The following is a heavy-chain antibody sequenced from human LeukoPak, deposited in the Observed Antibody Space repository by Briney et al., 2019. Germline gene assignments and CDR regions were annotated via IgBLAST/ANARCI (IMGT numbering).Heavy chain of an antibody. CDR2: IYTSGST. CDR1: GDSITNYY. V-gene: IGHV4-4*07. J-gene: IGHJ5*02. Sequence: SETLSLTCTVSGDSITNYYWSWIRQPPGKGLEWIGRIYTSGSTNYNPSLNSRVTISVDTSKNQFSLKLTSVTAADTAVYYCGRVFYSSNWNLFDPWGQGTLVTVSS. CDR3: GRVFYSSNWNLFDP. D-gene: IGHD6-13*01.